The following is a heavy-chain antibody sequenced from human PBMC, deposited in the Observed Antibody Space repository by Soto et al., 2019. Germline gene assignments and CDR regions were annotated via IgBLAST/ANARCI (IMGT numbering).Heavy chain of an antibody. V-gene: IGHV1-18*01. CDR3: ARDGSDLAARPFDY. CDR2: TRVDNSNT. Sequence: QVQLVQSGGEVKKPGASVKVSCKTSGYTFSNYGISWVRQAPGQGLEWMGWTRVDNSNTIYAQRLQGRVTMTTDTSTSTAYMELRGLTSDDTAVYYCARDGSDLAARPFDYWGQGTLVTVSS. J-gene: IGHJ4*02. CDR1: GYTFSNYG. D-gene: IGHD6-6*01.